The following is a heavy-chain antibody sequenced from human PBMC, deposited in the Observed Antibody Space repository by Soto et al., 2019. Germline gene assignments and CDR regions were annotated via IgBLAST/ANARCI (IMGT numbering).Heavy chain of an antibody. CDR2: IDPSDSYT. CDR1: GYSFTSYW. D-gene: IGHD6-13*01. Sequence: GESLKISCKGSGYSFTSYWISWVRQVPGKGLEWMGRIDPSDSYTNYSPSFQGHVTISADKSISTAYLQWSSLKASDTAMYYWAKHKSAYHLEYSSSCPLDYWGQETLVTVSS. J-gene: IGHJ4*02. CDR3: AKHKSAYHLEYSSSCPLDY. V-gene: IGHV5-10-1*01.